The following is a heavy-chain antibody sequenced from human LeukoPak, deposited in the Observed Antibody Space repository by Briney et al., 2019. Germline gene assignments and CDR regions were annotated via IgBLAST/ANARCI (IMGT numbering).Heavy chain of an antibody. CDR2: ISGSGGST. V-gene: IGHV3-23*01. CDR3: AKPYIAAVTPWAH. Sequence: PGGSLRLSCAASGFTFISYAMSWVRQAPGKGLEWVSAISGSGGSTYYADSGKGRFTISRDNSKNTLYLQMNSLRAEDTAVYYCAKPYIAAVTPWAHWGQGTLVTVSS. J-gene: IGHJ4*02. D-gene: IGHD6-13*01. CDR1: GFTFISYA.